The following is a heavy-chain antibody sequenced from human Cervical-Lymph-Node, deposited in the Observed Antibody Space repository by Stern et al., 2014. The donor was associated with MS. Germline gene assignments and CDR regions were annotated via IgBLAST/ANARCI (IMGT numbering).Heavy chain of an antibody. CDR1: GGSISSGGYY. CDR3: ARSDMVGYFDY. J-gene: IGHJ4*02. CDR2: IYYRGST. D-gene: IGHD5-12*01. V-gene: IGHV4-31*03. Sequence: QVQLQESGPGLVKPSQTLSLTCTVSGGSISSGGYYWSWIRQHPGKGLEWIGHIYYRGSTYYNPSLKSRVTISVDTSKNQFSLKLSSVTAADTAVYYCARSDMVGYFDYWGQGTLVTVSS.